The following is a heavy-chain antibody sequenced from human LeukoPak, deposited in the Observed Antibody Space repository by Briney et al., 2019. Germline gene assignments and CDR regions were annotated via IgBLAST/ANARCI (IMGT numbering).Heavy chain of an antibody. D-gene: IGHD3-22*01. Sequence: TGGSLRLSCAASGFTFSDYYMSWIRQAPGKGLEWVSYISSSGSTIYYADSVKGRFTISRDNAENSLYLQMNSLRAEDTAVYYCARDSSGYLPFDYWGQGTLVTVPS. V-gene: IGHV3-11*01. CDR1: GFTFSDYY. J-gene: IGHJ4*02. CDR3: ARDSSGYLPFDY. CDR2: ISSSGSTI.